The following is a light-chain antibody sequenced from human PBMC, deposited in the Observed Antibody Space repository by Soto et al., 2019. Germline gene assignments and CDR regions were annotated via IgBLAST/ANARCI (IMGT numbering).Light chain of an antibody. CDR2: LGS. V-gene: IGKV2-28*01. J-gene: IGKJ1*01. CDR3: MQALQTPWT. CDR1: QSLLHSSGYNY. Sequence: DIVMPQSPLSLPVTPGEPASISCRSSQSLLHSSGYNYLDWYLQKPGQSPQLLIYLGSNRASGVPDRFSGSESGTDFTLKISRVEAEDVGVYYCMQALQTPWTFGQGTKVEIK.